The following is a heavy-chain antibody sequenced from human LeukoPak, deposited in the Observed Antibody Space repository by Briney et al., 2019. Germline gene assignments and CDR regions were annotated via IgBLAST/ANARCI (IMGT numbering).Heavy chain of an antibody. CDR2: ISYGGIDK. D-gene: IGHD3-22*01. CDR3: TNYYDSSGPYSRGALHI. Sequence: SGGSLRLSCAASGFNFSSYAMHWVRQAPGEGLEWVGLISYGGIDKSYADSVKGRFTISRDSSKNTLYLQMNSVSPDDTAVYYCTNYYDSSGPYSRGALHIWGQGTMVTVSS. J-gene: IGHJ3*02. CDR1: GFNFSSYA. V-gene: IGHV3-30*14.